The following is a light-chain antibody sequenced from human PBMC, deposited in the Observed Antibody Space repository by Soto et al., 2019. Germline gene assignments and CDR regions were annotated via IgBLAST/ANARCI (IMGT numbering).Light chain of an antibody. CDR1: QSISSS. CDR3: QQYYRWRT. CDR2: GAS. V-gene: IGKV3-15*01. J-gene: IGKJ1*01. Sequence: EIVMTQSPATLSVSPGERVTLSCRASQSISSSLAWYQHKPGQAPRLLIYGASTRATGISARFSGSGSGTEFTLTISSLQSEDFAGYYCQQYYRWRTFGQGTKVEF.